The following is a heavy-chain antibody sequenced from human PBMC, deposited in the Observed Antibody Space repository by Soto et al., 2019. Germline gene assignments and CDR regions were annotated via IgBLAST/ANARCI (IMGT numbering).Heavy chain of an antibody. CDR3: ARDRIGAVGVGQRYYYGMDV. Sequence: SVKVSCKASGGTFSSYAISWVRQAPGQGLEWMGGIIPIFGTANYAQKFQGRVTITADESTSTAYMELSSLRSEDTAVYYCARDRIGAVGVGQRYYYGMDVWGQGTTVTVSS. V-gene: IGHV1-69*13. D-gene: IGHD1-26*01. CDR1: GGTFSSYA. CDR2: IIPIFGTA. J-gene: IGHJ6*02.